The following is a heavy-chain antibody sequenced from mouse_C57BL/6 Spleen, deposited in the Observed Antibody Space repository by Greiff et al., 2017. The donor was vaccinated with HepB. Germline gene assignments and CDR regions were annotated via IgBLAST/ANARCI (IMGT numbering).Heavy chain of an antibody. CDR1: GYTFTDYY. CDR3: DRENSGKSYAMDY. J-gene: IGHJ4*01. D-gene: IGHD3-2*02. CDR2: IYPNNGGN. V-gene: IGHV1-34*01. Sequence: EVQLQQSGPELVKPGASVKMSCKASGYTFTDYYMHRVKQSHGKSLEWIGYIYPNNGGNGYNQKFKGKATLTVDKSSSTAYMELRSLTYEDSAVYYYDRENSGKSYAMDYWGQGTSVTVSA.